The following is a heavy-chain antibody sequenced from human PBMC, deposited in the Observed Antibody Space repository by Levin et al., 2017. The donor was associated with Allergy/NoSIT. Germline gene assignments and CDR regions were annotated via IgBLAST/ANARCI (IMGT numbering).Heavy chain of an antibody. D-gene: IGHD2-15*01. V-gene: IGHV4-59*01. Sequence: SETLSLTCTVSGGSISSYYWSWIRQPPGKGLEWIGYIYYSGSTNYNPSLKSRVTISVDTSKNQFSLKLSSVTAADTAVYYCAREVVQRGGLSYWGQGTLVTVSS. CDR2: IYYSGST. CDR1: GGSISSYY. CDR3: AREVVQRGGLSY. J-gene: IGHJ4*02.